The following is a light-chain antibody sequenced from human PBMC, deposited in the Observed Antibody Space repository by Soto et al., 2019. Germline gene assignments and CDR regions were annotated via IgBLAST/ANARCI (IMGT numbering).Light chain of an antibody. CDR2: KAS. J-gene: IGKJ2*01. CDR1: QSISSW. Sequence: DIQMTQSPSTLSASVGDRVTITCRASQSISSWLAWYLQKPGKAPKLLISKASTLQDGVPSRFSGSGSGTEFTLTSSSLQPDDFATYYCQQYSSYSPYTFGQGTKLEIK. CDR3: QQYSSYSPYT. V-gene: IGKV1-5*03.